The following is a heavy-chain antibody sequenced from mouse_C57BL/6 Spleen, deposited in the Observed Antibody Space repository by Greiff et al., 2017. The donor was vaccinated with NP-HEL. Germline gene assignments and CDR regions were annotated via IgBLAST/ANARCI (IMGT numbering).Heavy chain of an antibody. D-gene: IGHD2-5*01. V-gene: IGHV3-6*01. J-gene: IGHJ4*01. Sequence: ESGPGLVKPSQSLSLTCSFTGYSITSGYYWNWIRQFPGNKLEWMGYISYDGSNNSNPSLKNRISITRDTSKNQFFLKLNSVTTEDTATYYCARESASYSIMDYWGQGTSVTGSS. CDR2: ISYDGSN. CDR3: ARESASYSIMDY. CDR1: GYSITSGYY.